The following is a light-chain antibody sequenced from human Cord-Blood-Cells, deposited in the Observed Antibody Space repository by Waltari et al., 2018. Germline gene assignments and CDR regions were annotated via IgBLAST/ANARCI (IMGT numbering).Light chain of an antibody. CDR3: QQYNNWPYT. CDR2: GAS. Sequence: EIVMTQSPATLSWXPXXXAXLSCRASQSVSSNLAWYQQKPGQAPRLLIYGASTRATGIPARFSGSGSGTEFTLTISSLQSEDFAVYYCQQYNNWPYTFGQGTKLEIK. J-gene: IGKJ2*01. CDR1: QSVSSN. V-gene: IGKV3-15*01.